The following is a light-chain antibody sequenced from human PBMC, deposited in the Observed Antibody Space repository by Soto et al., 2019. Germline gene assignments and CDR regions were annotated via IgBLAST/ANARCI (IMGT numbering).Light chain of an antibody. J-gene: IGLJ3*02. CDR3: QSYDSSLSAAV. CDR1: TSNIGAGYD. V-gene: IGLV1-40*01. CDR2: SNS. Sequence: QSVLTQPPSVSGAPGQKVIISCTGSTSNIGAGYDVHWYQQLPGTAPKLLIYSNSNRPSGVPDRLSGSKSGTSASLAITGLQVEDEADYYCQSYDSSLSAAVFSGGTKLTVL.